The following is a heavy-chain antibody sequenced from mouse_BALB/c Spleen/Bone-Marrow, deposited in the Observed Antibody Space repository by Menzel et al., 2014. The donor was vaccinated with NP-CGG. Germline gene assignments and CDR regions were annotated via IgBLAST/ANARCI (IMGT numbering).Heavy chain of an antibody. CDR1: GYSFTDYN. J-gene: IGHJ3*01. CDR2: IDPSYGST. D-gene: IGHD2-3*01. V-gene: IGHV1-39*01. CDR3: ARGHDGYRTWFAY. Sequence: VQLQQSGPELEKPGASVKMSCKASGYSFTDYNMNWVKQSNGKSLEWIGNIDPSYGSTTYNQKFKGKATLTVDKSSSTVYMQLKSLTSEDSAVYYCARGHDGYRTWFAYWGQGTLVTVSA.